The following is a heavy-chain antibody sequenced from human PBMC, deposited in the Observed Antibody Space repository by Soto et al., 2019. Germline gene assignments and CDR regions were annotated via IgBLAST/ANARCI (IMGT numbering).Heavy chain of an antibody. Sequence: ASVKVSCKASGYTFTSYDINWVRQATGQGLEWMGRMNPNSGNTSYAQKFQGRVTMTRDTSTSTAYMELSSLRSEDTAVYYCARVPGIAAAGPFDYWGQGTLVTVSS. CDR3: ARVPGIAAAGPFDY. V-gene: IGHV1-8*02. J-gene: IGHJ4*02. D-gene: IGHD6-13*01. CDR1: GYTFTSYD. CDR2: MNPNSGNT.